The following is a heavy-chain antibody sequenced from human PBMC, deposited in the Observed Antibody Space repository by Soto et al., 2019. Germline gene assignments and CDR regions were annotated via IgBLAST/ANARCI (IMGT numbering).Heavy chain of an antibody. D-gene: IGHD6-13*01. CDR2: ISYDGSNK. Sequence: QVQLVESGGGVVQHGRSLRLSCAVSGFTFSNYGIHWVRQAPGKGLEWVSVISYDGSNKYYADSVKGRFTISRDNSKNTLYLQMNSLRAEDTAVYYCAKDVSQYSSSWAWYFDYWGQGTLVTVSS. V-gene: IGHV3-30*18. CDR3: AKDVSQYSSSWAWYFDY. J-gene: IGHJ4*02. CDR1: GFTFSNYG.